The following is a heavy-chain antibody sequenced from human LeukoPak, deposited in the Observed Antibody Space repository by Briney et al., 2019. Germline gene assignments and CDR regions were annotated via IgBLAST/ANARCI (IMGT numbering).Heavy chain of an antibody. Sequence: GESLKISCQTSGYTFTGYWIGWVRQMPGKGLEGVALVFPADSDTRYSPSFRGRVTISGDRSISTAYLQWNSLKASDTAMYYCARPARYGSGDYWGQGTLVTVSS. CDR2: VFPADSDT. V-gene: IGHV5-51*01. D-gene: IGHD3-10*01. J-gene: IGHJ4*02. CDR1: GYTFTGYW. CDR3: ARPARYGSGDY.